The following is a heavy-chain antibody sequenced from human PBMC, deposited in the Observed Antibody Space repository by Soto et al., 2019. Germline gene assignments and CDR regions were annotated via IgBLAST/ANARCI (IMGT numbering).Heavy chain of an antibody. CDR3: VRGGHGSGSYLGSS. CDR1: GFTFTTYW. CDR2: IRQDGGAQ. D-gene: IGHD3-10*01. V-gene: IGHV3-7*03. J-gene: IGHJ5*02. Sequence: EEQLVESGGGLAQPGGSLRLSCVASGFTFTTYWMSWVRQAPGTGLEWVANIRQDGGAQYYVDSVKGRFTISRDNAKNSVYLQMDSLRVEDTAVYYCVRGGHGSGSYLGSSWGQGILVTVSS.